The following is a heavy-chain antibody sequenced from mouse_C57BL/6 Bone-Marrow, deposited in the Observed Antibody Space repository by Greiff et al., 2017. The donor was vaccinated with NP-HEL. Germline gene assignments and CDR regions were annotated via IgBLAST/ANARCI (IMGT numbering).Heavy chain of an antibody. CDR2: ISDGGSYT. J-gene: IGHJ1*03. Sequence: EVKLMESGGGLVKPGGSLKLSCAASGFTFSSYAMSWVRQTPEKRLEWVATISDGGSYTYYPDNVKGRFTISRDNAKNNLYLQMSHLKSEDTAMYYCARDVLLRRGYFDVWGTGTTVTVSS. D-gene: IGHD1-1*01. V-gene: IGHV5-4*01. CDR1: GFTFSSYA. CDR3: ARDVLLRRGYFDV.